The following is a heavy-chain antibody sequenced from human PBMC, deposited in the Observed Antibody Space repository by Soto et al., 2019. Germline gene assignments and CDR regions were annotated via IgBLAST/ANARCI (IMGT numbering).Heavy chain of an antibody. CDR2: IGTAGDT. Sequence: GGSLRLSCAASGFTFSSYDMHWVRQATGKGLEWVSAIGTAGDTYYPGSVKGRFTISRENAKNSLYLQMNSLRAGDTAVYYCARFSETAPYFDYWGQGTLVTVSS. CDR1: GFTFSSYD. J-gene: IGHJ4*02. CDR3: ARFSETAPYFDY. D-gene: IGHD5-18*01. V-gene: IGHV3-13*01.